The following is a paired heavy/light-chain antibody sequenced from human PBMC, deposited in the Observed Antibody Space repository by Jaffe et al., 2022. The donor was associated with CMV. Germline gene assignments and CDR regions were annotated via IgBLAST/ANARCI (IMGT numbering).Light chain of an antibody. V-gene: IGKV4-1*01. CDR3: QQYYSVPPDT. CDR1: QSLLYSPNNENY. J-gene: IGKJ2*01. Sequence: DIVMTQSPDSLAVSLGERATINCKSSQSLLYSPNNENYLAWYQHKPGQPPKLLIYRASTRESGVPDRFSGSGSGTDFTLTISSLRAEDVAVYYCQQYYSVPPDTFGQGTKLEIK. CDR2: RAS.
Heavy chain of an antibody. CDR2: ISNDGVST. Sequence: EVQLVESGGGLVQPGGSLRLACATSGFSFSRYGMHWVRQAPGKGLEYVSAISNDGVSTYYANSVKGRFIISRDNSKKTLFLQMGSLRAEDMAVYYCARAWYCGGDCFSGPKDVWGKGTTVTVSS. V-gene: IGHV3-64*01. CDR1: GFSFSRYG. J-gene: IGHJ6*04. D-gene: IGHD2-21*02. CDR3: ARAWYCGGDCFSGPKDV.